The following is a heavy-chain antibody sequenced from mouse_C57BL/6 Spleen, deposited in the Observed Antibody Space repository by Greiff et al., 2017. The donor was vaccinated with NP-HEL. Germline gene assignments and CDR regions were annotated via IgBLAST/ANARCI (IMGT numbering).Heavy chain of an antibody. V-gene: IGHV1-82*01. J-gene: IGHJ3*01. CDR2: IYPGDGDT. Sequence: QVQLQQSGPELVKPGASVKISCKASGYAFSSSWMNWVKQRPGKGLEWIGRIYPGDGDTNYNGKFKGKATLTADKSSSTAYMQLSSLTSEDSAVXFCARSLLRYAWFAYWGQGTLVTVSA. CDR3: ARSLLRYAWFAY. D-gene: IGHD1-1*01. CDR1: GYAFSSSW.